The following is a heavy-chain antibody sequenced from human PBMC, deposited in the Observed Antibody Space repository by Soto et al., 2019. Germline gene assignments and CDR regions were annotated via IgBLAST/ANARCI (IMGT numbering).Heavy chain of an antibody. Sequence: SVKVSCKASGYTFTSSAMHWVRQARVQRLVCIGWIVVCSGNTNYSQKFQERGTITSDMSTSTVYMELSSLRFEDTAVYYCHLLDNYDYIRGSYRKGVNWFYPWGQGTLVTVSS. CDR1: GYTFTSSA. V-gene: IGHV1-58*02. D-gene: IGHD3-16*02. J-gene: IGHJ5*02. CDR3: HLLDNYDYIRGSYRKGVNWFYP. CDR2: IVVCSGNT.